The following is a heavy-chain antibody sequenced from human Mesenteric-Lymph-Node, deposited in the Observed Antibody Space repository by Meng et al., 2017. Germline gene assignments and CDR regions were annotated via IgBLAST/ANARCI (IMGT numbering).Heavy chain of an antibody. CDR1: GGSISSSDLY. CDR3: ARRRRDTCGNYHYFDY. V-gene: IGHV4-39*07. Sequence: SETLSLTCTVSGGSISSSDLYWDWIRQPLGKGLEWIGTIGYRGSAAYNPSLKSRVTMSVDTSRNHFSLKVTSVTAADTAVYYCARRRRDTCGNYHYFDYWGQGTLVTVSS. J-gene: IGHJ4*02. CDR2: IGYRGSA. D-gene: IGHD3-22*01.